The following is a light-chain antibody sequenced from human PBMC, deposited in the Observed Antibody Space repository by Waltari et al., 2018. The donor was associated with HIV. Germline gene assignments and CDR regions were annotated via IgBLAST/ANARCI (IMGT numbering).Light chain of an antibody. CDR1: QSVANN. Sequence: DIVMTQSPVTLSVSPGKTATLPCRASQSVANNLAWYQQKPGQTPRLLIYAASNRATGISPRFSGSGSGTNFALTISSLQSEDVAFYYCQQYNNWPWFTFGQGTKVEIK. V-gene: IGKV3-15*01. J-gene: IGKJ2*01. CDR3: QQYNNWPWFT. CDR2: AAS.